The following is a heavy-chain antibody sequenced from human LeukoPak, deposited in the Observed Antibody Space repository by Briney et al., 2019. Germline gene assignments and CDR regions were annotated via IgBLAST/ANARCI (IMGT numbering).Heavy chain of an antibody. CDR1: GYTFTSYG. Sequence: ASVKVSCKASGYTFTSYGISWVRQAPGQGLEWMGWISAYNGNTNYAQKLQGRVTITADESTSTAYMELSSLRSEDTAVYYCARGPPSGSYCGGDCYGYWGQGTLVTVSS. CDR2: ISAYNGNT. CDR3: ARGPPSGSYCGGDCYGY. J-gene: IGHJ4*02. D-gene: IGHD2-21*01. V-gene: IGHV1-18*01.